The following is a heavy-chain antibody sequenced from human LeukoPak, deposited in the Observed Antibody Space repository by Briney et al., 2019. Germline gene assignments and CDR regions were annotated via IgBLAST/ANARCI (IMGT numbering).Heavy chain of an antibody. J-gene: IGHJ6*02. D-gene: IGHD6-13*01. V-gene: IGHV3-23*01. Sequence: PGGSLRLSCAAPGFTFSSYAMSWVRQAPGKGLEWVSAISGSGGSTYYADSVKGRFTISRDNSKNTLYLQMNSLRAEDTAVYYCAKRTSDSSSWYNYYYYGMDVWGQGTTVTVSS. CDR3: AKRTSDSSSWYNYYYYGMDV. CDR1: GFTFSSYA. CDR2: ISGSGGST.